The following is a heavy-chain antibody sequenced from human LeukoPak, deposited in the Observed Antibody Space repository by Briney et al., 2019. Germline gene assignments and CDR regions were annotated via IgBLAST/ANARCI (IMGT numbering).Heavy chain of an antibody. V-gene: IGHV1-46*01. Sequence: ASVNISCKTYGYAFSHFYIHWVRQAAGQGLEWVGIINPSGGHTHFAPKFQDRVAMTRDISSNTVYMELVSLTSEDTALFFCARSQFSNAHFDSWGQGTLVTVSS. J-gene: IGHJ4*02. CDR3: ARSQFSNAHFDS. CDR2: INPSGGHT. D-gene: IGHD5-24*01. CDR1: GYAFSHFY.